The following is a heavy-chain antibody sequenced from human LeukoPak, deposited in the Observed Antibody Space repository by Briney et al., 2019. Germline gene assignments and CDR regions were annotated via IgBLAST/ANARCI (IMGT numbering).Heavy chain of an antibody. V-gene: IGHV3-21*01. CDR3: ARLGYDYGGKGLDY. D-gene: IGHD4-23*01. CDR1: GFTFSSYS. CDR2: ISSSSSYI. Sequence: AGGSLRLSCAASGFTFSSYSMNWVRQAPGKGLEWVSSISSSSSYIYYADSVKGRFTISRDNAKNSLYLQMNSLGAEDTAVYYCARLGYDYGGKGLDYWGQGTLVTVSS. J-gene: IGHJ4*02.